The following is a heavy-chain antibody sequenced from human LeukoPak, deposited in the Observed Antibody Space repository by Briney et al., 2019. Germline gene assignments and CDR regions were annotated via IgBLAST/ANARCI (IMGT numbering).Heavy chain of an antibody. J-gene: IGHJ5*02. V-gene: IGHV3-9*01. Sequence: SLRLSCAASGFTFDDYAIHWVRPAPGKGLEWGSGIILNSGSIGYADSVKGRFPISRDNAKNSLYLQMNSLRAEDTALYYCAKDSSGSYWRWFDPWGQGTLVTVSS. CDR2: IILNSGSI. CDR1: GFTFDDYA. D-gene: IGHD3-10*01. CDR3: AKDSSGSYWRWFDP.